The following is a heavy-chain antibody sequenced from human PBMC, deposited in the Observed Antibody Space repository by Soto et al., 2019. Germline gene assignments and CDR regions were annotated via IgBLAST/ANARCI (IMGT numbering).Heavy chain of an antibody. V-gene: IGHV1-69*06. D-gene: IGHD3-22*01. Sequence: GASVKVSCKASGGTFSSYAISWVRQAPGQGLEWMGGIIPIFGTANYAQKFQGRVTITADKSTSTAYMELSSLRSEDTAVYYCATCSWIYDSSGYYYIRSNHDYWGQGTLVTVSS. CDR3: ATCSWIYDSSGYYYIRSNHDY. CDR2: IIPIFGTA. J-gene: IGHJ4*02. CDR1: GGTFSSYA.